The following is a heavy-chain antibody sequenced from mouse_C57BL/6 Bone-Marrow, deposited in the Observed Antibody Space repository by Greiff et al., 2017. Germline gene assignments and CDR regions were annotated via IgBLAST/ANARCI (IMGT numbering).Heavy chain of an antibody. D-gene: IGHD4-1*01. CDR3: ASPLWDQFAD. CDR2: IDPSDSYT. Sequence: VQLQQPGAELVKPGASVKLSCKASGYTFTSYWMQWVKQRPGKGLEWIGEIDPSDSYTNYNQKFKGKATLTVDTSSSTAYMQLSSLTSEDSAVYYCASPLWDQFADWGQGTLVTVSA. V-gene: IGHV1-50*01. J-gene: IGHJ3*01. CDR1: GYTFTSYW.